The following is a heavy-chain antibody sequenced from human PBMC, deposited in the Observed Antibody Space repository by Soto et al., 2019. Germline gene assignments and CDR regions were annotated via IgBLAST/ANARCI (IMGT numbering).Heavy chain of an antibody. CDR1: GYTFTSYV. V-gene: IGHV1-3*01. D-gene: IGHD6-19*01. J-gene: IGHJ4*02. Sequence: ASVKVSCKASGYTFTSYVMHWVRQAPGQRLEWMGWINAGNGNTKYSQKFQGRVTITRDTSASTAYMELSSLRSEDTAVYYCARASASVAGTGSGYWGQGTLVTVSS. CDR3: ARASASVAGTGSGY. CDR2: INAGNGNT.